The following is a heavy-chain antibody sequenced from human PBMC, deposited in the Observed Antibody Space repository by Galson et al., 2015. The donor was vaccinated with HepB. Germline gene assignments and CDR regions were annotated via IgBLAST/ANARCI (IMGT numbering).Heavy chain of an antibody. D-gene: IGHD1-26*01. V-gene: IGHV1-2*02. J-gene: IGHJ4*02. CDR3: ARGRSKWELLRDYFDY. CDR1: GYNFNSYG. Sequence: SVTVSCKASGYNFNSYGVTWVRQAPGQGLEWMGWIFPNSGGTTYAQVFQGRVTLTSDTSINTAYMYLSSLTSDDTAVYYCARGRSKWELLRDYFDYWGQGTLVTVSS. CDR2: IFPNSGGT.